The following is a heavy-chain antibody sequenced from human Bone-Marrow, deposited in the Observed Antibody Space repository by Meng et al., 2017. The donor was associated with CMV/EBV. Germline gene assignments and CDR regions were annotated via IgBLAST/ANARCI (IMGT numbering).Heavy chain of an antibody. CDR1: GFTFSSYA. CDR3: ARYSGYGRHYYYYYGMDV. V-gene: IGHV3-30*04. D-gene: IGHD5-12*01. Sequence: GGSLRLSCAASGFTFSSYAMHWVRQAPGKGLEWVAVISYDGSNKYYADSVKGRFTISRDNSKNTLYLQMNSLRAEDTAVYYCARYSGYGRHYYYYYGMDVWGQGTTVTVSS. J-gene: IGHJ6*02. CDR2: ISYDGSNK.